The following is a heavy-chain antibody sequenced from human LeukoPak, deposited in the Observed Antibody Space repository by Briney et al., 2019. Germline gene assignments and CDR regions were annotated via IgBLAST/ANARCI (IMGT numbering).Heavy chain of an antibody. D-gene: IGHD2-15*01. J-gene: IGHJ4*02. CDR2: IYSGGST. Sequence: GGSLRLSCAASGFTVSSNYMSWVRQAPGKGLEWVSVIYSGGSTYYADSVKGRFTISRDNSKNTLYLQMNSLRAEDTAVYYCARLGYCSGGSCYNVDDWGQGTLVTVSS. CDR3: ARLGYCSGGSCYNVDD. CDR1: GFTVSSNY. V-gene: IGHV3-66*04.